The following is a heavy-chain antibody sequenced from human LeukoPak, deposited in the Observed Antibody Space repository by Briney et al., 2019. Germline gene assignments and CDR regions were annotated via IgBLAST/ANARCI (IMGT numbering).Heavy chain of an antibody. J-gene: IGHJ5*02. V-gene: IGHV3-48*03. CDR2: ISGSGDTI. D-gene: IGHD5-24*01. CDR1: GFTFSRYE. CDR3: ARAPLVLQYRWWFDP. Sequence: GGSLRLSCAASGFTFSRYEMNWVRHAPGKGLEWISYISGSGDTIYYADSVKGRFTISRDNAKNSLYLQMNSLRAEDTAVYHCARAPLVLQYRWWFDPWGQGTLVIVSS.